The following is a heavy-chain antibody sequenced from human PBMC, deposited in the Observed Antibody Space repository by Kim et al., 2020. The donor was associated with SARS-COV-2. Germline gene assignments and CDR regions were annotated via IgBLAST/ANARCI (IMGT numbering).Heavy chain of an antibody. J-gene: IGHJ6*02. V-gene: IGHV3-33*01. CDR1: GFTFSSYG. Sequence: GGSLRLSCAASGFTFSSYGMHWVRQAPGKGLEWVAVIWYDGSNKYYADSVKGRFTISRDNSKNTLYLQMNSLRAEDTAVYYCAREGHCSSTSCYRNYYYYYGMDVWGQGTTVTVSS. D-gene: IGHD2-2*02. CDR2: IWYDGSNK. CDR3: AREGHCSSTSCYRNYYYYYGMDV.